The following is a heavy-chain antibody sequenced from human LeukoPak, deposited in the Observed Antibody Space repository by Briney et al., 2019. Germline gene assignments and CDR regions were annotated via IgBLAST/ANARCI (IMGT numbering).Heavy chain of an antibody. CDR2: IYYSGST. CDR3: ARRVTMVRGVITNNWFDP. Sequence: MSSETLSLTCTVSGGSISSYYWSWIRQPPGKGLEWIGYIYYSGSTNYNPSLKSRVTISVDTSKNQFSLKLSSVTAADTAVYYCARRVTMVRGVITNNWFDPWGQGTLVTVSS. CDR1: GGSISSYY. J-gene: IGHJ5*02. D-gene: IGHD3-10*01. V-gene: IGHV4-59*08.